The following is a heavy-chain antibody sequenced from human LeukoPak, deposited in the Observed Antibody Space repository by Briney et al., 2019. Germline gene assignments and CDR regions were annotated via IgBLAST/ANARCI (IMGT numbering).Heavy chain of an antibody. Sequence: SETLSLTCAVYGGSFSGYYWSWTRQPPGKGLEWIGEINHSGSTNYNPSLKSRVTISVDTSKNQFSLKLSSVTAADTAVYYCARGEDIVVVPAAPLGYGMDVWGQGTTVTVSS. J-gene: IGHJ6*02. CDR2: INHSGST. CDR3: ARGEDIVVVPAAPLGYGMDV. V-gene: IGHV4-34*01. D-gene: IGHD2-2*01. CDR1: GGSFSGYY.